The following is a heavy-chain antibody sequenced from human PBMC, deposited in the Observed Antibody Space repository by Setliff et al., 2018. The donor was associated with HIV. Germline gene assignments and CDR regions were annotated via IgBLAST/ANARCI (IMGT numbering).Heavy chain of an antibody. CDR1: GYTFTGYH. Sequence: GASVKVSCKASGYTFTGYHMHWVRQAPGQGLEWMGWNNPHSGGTKYAQKFQGRVTMTRDTSISAAYMELSRLRSDDTAVYYCARVDCSSTRCYAFDIWGQGTMVTVSS. CDR3: ARVDCSSTRCYAFDI. D-gene: IGHD2-2*01. CDR2: NNPHSGGT. V-gene: IGHV1-2*02. J-gene: IGHJ3*02.